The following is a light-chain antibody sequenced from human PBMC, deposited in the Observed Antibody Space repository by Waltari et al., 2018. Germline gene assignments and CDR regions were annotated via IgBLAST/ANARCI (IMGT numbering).Light chain of an antibody. V-gene: IGLV2-8*01. CDR1: SSDIGSTNH. Sequence: QSALTPPPSASASPGQSVTISCTGSSSDIGSTNHVSWYQHHPGTAPKLIISDVNKRPPGVPDRFPGSKSGNTASLTVSGLQAEDESIYYCKSYPFDNNWVFGGGTKVTVL. CDR2: DVN. CDR3: KSYPFDNNWV. J-gene: IGLJ3*02.